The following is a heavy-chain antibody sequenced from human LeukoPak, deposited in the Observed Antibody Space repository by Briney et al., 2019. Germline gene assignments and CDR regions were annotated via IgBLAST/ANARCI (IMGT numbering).Heavy chain of an antibody. CDR3: AREQDIVVGTAFYY. V-gene: IGHV4-34*01. CDR2: INHSGST. Sequence: SETLSLTRAVYGGSFSGYYWSWIRQPPGKGLEWIGEINHSGSTNYNPSLKSRVTISVDTSKNQFSLKLSSVTAADTAVYYCAREQDIVVGTAFYYWGQGTLVTVSS. D-gene: IGHD2-2*01. CDR1: GGSFSGYY. J-gene: IGHJ4*02.